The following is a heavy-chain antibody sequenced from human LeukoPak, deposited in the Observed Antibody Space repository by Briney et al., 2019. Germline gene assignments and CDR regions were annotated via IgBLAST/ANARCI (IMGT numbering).Heavy chain of an antibody. D-gene: IGHD3-22*01. J-gene: IGHJ6*02. CDR3: ARGPTKTYYYDSSGYYDYYYYGMDV. V-gene: IGHV4-34*01. CDR2: INHSGST. CDR1: GGSISSYY. Sequence: SETLSLTCTVSGGSISSYYWSWIRQPPGKGLEWIGEINHSGSTNYNPSLKSRVTISVDTSKNQFSLKLSSVTAADTAVYCCARGPTKTYYYDSSGYYDYYYYGMDVWGQGTTVTVSS.